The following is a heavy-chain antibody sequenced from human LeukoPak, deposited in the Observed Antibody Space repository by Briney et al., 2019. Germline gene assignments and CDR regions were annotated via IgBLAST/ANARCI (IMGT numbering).Heavy chain of an antibody. J-gene: IGHJ3*02. CDR3: AREKRQQLALDAFDI. V-gene: IGHV1-2*06. CDR1: GYTITGYY. D-gene: IGHD6-13*01. CDR2: INPNSGGT. Sequence: ASVKVSCTASGYTITGYYMHWVRQAPGQGLEWMGRINPNSGGTNYAQKFQGRVTMTRDTSISTAYMELSRLRSDDTAVYYCAREKRQQLALDAFDIWGQGTMVTVSS.